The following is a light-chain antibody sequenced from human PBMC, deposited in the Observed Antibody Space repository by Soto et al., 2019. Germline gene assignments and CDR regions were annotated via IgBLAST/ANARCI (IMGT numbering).Light chain of an antibody. CDR2: GAS. CDR1: QTVTSSY. J-gene: IGKJ3*01. Sequence: EIVLTQSPGTLSLSPGERATLTCRASQTVTSSYLAWYQQKPGQAPRLLMYGASSRATGIPDRFSGSGSGTHFTLTISRLDPEDFAVYYCPQYGSSPLTFGPGTKVDIK. CDR3: PQYGSSPLT. V-gene: IGKV3-20*01.